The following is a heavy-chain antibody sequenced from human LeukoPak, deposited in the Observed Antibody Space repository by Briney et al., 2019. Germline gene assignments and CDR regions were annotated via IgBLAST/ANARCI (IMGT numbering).Heavy chain of an antibody. D-gene: IGHD4-23*01. Sequence: SETLSLTCTVSGGSISSSSYYWGWIRQPPGKGLEWIGSIYYSGSTYYNPSLKRRVTISVDTSKNQYSLKLSSVTAADTAVYYCALTTESTVVTPGVGYYYYYYMDVWGKGTTVTVSS. CDR3: ALTTESTVVTPGVGYYYYYYMDV. CDR2: IYYSGST. CDR1: GGSISSSSYY. V-gene: IGHV4-39*07. J-gene: IGHJ6*03.